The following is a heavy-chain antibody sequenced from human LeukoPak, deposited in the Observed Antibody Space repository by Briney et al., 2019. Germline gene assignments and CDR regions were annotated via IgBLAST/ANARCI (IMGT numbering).Heavy chain of an antibody. CDR3: ARSRGYYDSSVYFQH. D-gene: IGHD3-22*01. CDR2: IYYSGST. CDR1: GGSISSYY. Sequence: SETLSLTCTVSGGSISSYYWSWIRQPPGKGLEWIGYIYYSGSTNYNPSLKSRVTISVDTSKNQFSLKLSSVTAADTAVYYCARSRGYYDSSVYFQHWGQGTLVTVSS. V-gene: IGHV4-59*01. J-gene: IGHJ1*01.